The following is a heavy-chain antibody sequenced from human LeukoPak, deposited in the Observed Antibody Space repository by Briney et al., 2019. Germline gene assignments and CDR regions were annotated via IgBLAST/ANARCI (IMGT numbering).Heavy chain of an antibody. J-gene: IGHJ4*02. CDR1: GYTFTNYY. CDR3: ARRSGGSSAPDY. D-gene: IGHD6-6*01. V-gene: IGHV1-46*01. Sequence: ASVKVSCKASGYTFTNYYIHWVRQAPGQGLEWMGIINPSGDSTTYAQKLQDRVTMTRDTSTSTIYMELSSLRSEDTAVYYCARRSGGSSAPDYWGQGTLVTVSS. CDR2: INPSGDST.